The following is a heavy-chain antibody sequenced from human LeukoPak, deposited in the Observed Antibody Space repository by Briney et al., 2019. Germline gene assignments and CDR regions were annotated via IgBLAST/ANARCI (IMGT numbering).Heavy chain of an antibody. CDR2: IYTRGST. J-gene: IGHJ3*02. CDR3: ARGRYCSADICSGGDAFDI. Sequence: NSSETLSLTCTVSGGSINNYYWSWIRQPAGKGLEWIGRIYTRGSTNYNPSLKSRVTMLVDTSKNQFSLKLSSVTAADTAVYYCARGRYCSADICSGGDAFDIWAKGQWSPSLQ. D-gene: IGHD2-15*01. V-gene: IGHV4-4*07. CDR1: GGSINNYY.